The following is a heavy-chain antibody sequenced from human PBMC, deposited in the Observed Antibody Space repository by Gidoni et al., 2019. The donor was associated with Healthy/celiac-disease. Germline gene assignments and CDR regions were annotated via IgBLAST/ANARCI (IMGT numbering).Heavy chain of an antibody. V-gene: IGHV3-33*01. D-gene: IGHD2-15*01. CDR2: IWYDGSNK. J-gene: IGHJ4*02. Sequence: QVQLVESGGGVVQPGRSLRLSCAASGFTFSSYGMHWVRQAPGKGLEWVAVIWYDGSNKYYADSVKGRFTISRDNSKNTLYLQMNSLRAEDTAVYYCASTAPPRYCSGGSRYPLDYWGQGTLVTVSS. CDR1: GFTFSSYG. CDR3: ASTAPPRYCSGGSRYPLDY.